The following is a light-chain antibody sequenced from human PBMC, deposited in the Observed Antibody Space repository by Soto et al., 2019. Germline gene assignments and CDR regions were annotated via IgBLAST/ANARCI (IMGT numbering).Light chain of an antibody. V-gene: IGKV3-11*01. Sequence: EIVLTQSPATLSLSPGERATLSCRASQSVSSYLAWYQQKPGQAPRLLIYDASNRATGIPARFSGSGSGTDFTLTISSLEPGDFAVYYCHQRSNWPPWTFGQGTKVEIK. CDR2: DAS. CDR1: QSVSSY. CDR3: HQRSNWPPWT. J-gene: IGKJ1*01.